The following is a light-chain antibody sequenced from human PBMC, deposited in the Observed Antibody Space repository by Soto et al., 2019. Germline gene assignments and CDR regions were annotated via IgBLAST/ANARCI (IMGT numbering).Light chain of an antibody. CDR3: SSYTSSSTLV. CDR2: EVS. CDR1: SSDVGGYNY. V-gene: IGLV2-14*01. Sequence: QSALTQPASVSGSPGQSITISCTGTSSDVGGYNYVSWYQQHPGKAPKLMIYEVSNRPSGVSNRFSGSKSGNTASLTISGLQAEDEADYYCSSYTSSSTLVCGGGTQLTVL. J-gene: IGLJ2*01.